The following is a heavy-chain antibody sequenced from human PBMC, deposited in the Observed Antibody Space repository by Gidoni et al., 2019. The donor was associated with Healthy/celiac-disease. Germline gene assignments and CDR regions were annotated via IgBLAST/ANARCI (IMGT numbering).Heavy chain of an antibody. CDR1: GFTFSSYG. Sequence: QVQLVESGGGVVQPGRSLRLSCAASGFTFSSYGMHWVRQAPGKGLEWVAVISYDGSNKYYADSVKGRFTISRDNSKNTLYLQMNSLRAEDTAVYYCAKAFYWGQGTLVTVSS. J-gene: IGHJ4*02. CDR3: AKAFY. V-gene: IGHV3-30*18. CDR2: ISYDGSNK.